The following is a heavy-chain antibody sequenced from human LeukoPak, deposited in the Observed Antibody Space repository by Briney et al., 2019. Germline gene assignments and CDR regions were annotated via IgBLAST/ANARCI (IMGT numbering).Heavy chain of an antibody. CDR3: ARGLGYCSSTSCSEFDP. CDR2: INSDGSST. CDR1: GFTFSSYW. V-gene: IGHV3-74*01. Sequence: GGSLRLSCAASGFTFSSYWMHWVRQAPGKGLMWVSRINSDGSSTSYADSVKGRFTISRDNAKNTLYLQMNSLRAEDTAVYYCARGLGYCSSTSCSEFDPWGQGTLVTVSS. J-gene: IGHJ5*02. D-gene: IGHD2-2*01.